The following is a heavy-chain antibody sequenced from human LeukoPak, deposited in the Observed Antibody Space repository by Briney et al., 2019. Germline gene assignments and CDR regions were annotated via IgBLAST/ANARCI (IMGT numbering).Heavy chain of an antibody. Sequence: ASVKVSCKASGGTFSSYAISWVRQAPGQGLEWMGRIIPILGIANYAQKFQGRVTITADKSTSTAYMELSSLRSEDTAVYYCARAPTVVTTNDYWGQGTLVTGSS. CDR3: ARAPTVVTTNDY. CDR2: IIPILGIA. D-gene: IGHD4-23*01. V-gene: IGHV1-69*04. CDR1: GGTFSSYA. J-gene: IGHJ4*02.